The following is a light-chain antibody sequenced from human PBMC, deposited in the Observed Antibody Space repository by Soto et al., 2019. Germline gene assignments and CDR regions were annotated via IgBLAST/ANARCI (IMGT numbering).Light chain of an antibody. V-gene: IGKV1-27*01. Sequence: DIHMTQSPSSLSASVGDRVTITCRASQGISDYLAWYQHKPGKVPKLLIYAASTLQSGVPSRFRGSGSGTDFTLTINSLQTEDVATYYCQNYNSAPYTFGQGTKLEIK. J-gene: IGKJ2*01. CDR3: QNYNSAPYT. CDR1: QGISDY. CDR2: AAS.